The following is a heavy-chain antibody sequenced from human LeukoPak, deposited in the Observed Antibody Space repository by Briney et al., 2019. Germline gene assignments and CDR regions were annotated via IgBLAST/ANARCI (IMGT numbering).Heavy chain of an antibody. Sequence: HPGRSLRLSCAASGFTFSSYGMHWVRQAPGKGREWVAVIWYDGSNKYYADSVKGRFTISRDNSKNTLYLQMNSLRAEDTAVYYCAKIRFLEEGVFDIWGQGTMVTVSS. CDR1: GFTFSSYG. V-gene: IGHV3-33*06. CDR2: IWYDGSNK. D-gene: IGHD3-3*01. J-gene: IGHJ3*02. CDR3: AKIRFLEEGVFDI.